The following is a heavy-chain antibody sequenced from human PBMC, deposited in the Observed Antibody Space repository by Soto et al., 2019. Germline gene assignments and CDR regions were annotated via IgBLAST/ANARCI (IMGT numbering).Heavy chain of an antibody. CDR2: VRSETYGGST. CDR1: GFIVGDYA. J-gene: IGHJ4*02. Sequence: LSLSCSASGFIVGDYAVTWVRQAPGKGLEWVGVVRSETYGGSTEYAASVKGRFRISRDDSENIAYLQMTNMKTEDTAVYYCTRGRGTRGWYADYWGKGILVTVSS. CDR3: TRGRGTRGWYADY. D-gene: IGHD6-19*01. V-gene: IGHV3-49*04.